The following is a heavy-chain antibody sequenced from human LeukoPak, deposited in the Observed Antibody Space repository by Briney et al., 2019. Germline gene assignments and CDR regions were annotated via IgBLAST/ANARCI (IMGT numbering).Heavy chain of an antibody. V-gene: IGHV3-7*03. CDR3: ARGGGLDV. CDR2: INHNGNVN. Sequence: GGSLRLSCSASGFTFSSYAMSWVRQAPGKGLEWVASINHNGNVNYYVDSVKGRFTISRDNAKNSLYLQMSNLRAEDTAVYFCARGGGLDVWGQGATVTVSS. J-gene: IGHJ6*02. D-gene: IGHD3-16*01. CDR1: GFTFSSYA.